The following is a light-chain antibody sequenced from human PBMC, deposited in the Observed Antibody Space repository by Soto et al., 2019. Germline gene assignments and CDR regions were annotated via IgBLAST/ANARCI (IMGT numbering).Light chain of an antibody. CDR1: SSDVGGYNY. Sequence: QSALTQPASVSGSPGRSITISCAGTSSDVGGYNYVSWYQQHPGKAPKLMIYEVSNRPSGVSNRFSGSKSGNTASLTISGLQAEDEADYYCSSYTSSSTLYVFGTGTKVTV. CDR2: EVS. CDR3: SSYTSSSTLYV. V-gene: IGLV2-14*01. J-gene: IGLJ1*01.